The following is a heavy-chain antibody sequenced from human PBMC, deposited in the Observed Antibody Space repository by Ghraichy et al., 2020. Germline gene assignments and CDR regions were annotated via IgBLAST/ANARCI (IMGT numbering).Heavy chain of an antibody. J-gene: IGHJ5*02. Sequence: ETLSLTCTVSGGSMSSYYWSWIRQPPGKGLEWIGCVSYSGTTYYNSSLNSRVTISVDTSNNQFSLKLSSVTAADTAVYYCARGGYNYPDWFDPWGQGTLVTVSS. CDR3: ARGGYNYPDWFDP. V-gene: IGHV4-59*01. CDR2: VSYSGTT. D-gene: IGHD5-24*01. CDR1: GGSMSSYY.